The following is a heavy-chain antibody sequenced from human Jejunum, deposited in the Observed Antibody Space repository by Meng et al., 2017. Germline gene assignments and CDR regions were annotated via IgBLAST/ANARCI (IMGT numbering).Heavy chain of an antibody. V-gene: IGHV4-31*03. D-gene: IGHD1-7*01. CDR3: ARLGITETIGGFDP. J-gene: IGHJ5*02. CDR2: IYYTGST. CDR1: GGPLRTGAYY. Sequence: QVQLAESGPGLVKPSQTLSLPCTVSGGPLRTGAYYWSWIRQHPGKGLEWIGYIYYTGSTFYNPSLKSRVSISLETSKNQFSLKVTSVTAADTAFYYCARLGITETIGGFDPWGQGILVTVSS.